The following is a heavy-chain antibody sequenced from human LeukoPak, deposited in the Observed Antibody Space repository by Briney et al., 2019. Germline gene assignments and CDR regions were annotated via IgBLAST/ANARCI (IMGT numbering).Heavy chain of an antibody. V-gene: IGHV1-46*01. CDR1: GYTFTSYY. D-gene: IGHD6-19*01. Sequence: GASVKVSCKASGYTFTSYYMHWVRQAPGQGLEWMGIINPSGGSTSYAQKFQGRVTMTRDMSTSTVYMELSSLRSEDTAVYYCARAAYSSGWTVFWDYWGQGTLVTVSS. J-gene: IGHJ4*01. CDR2: INPSGGST. CDR3: ARAAYSSGWTVFWDY.